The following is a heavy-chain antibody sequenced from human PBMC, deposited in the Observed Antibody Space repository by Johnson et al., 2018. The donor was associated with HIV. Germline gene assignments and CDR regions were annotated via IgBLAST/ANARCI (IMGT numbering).Heavy chain of an antibody. D-gene: IGHD3-10*01. V-gene: IGHV3-30*04. CDR2: ISYDGSNK. Sequence: QVQLVESGGGVVRPGGSLRLSCAASGFTFSSYAMHWVRQAPGKGLEWVAVISYDGSNKYYADSVKGRFTISRDNSKNTLYLQMNSLRAEDTAVYYCARDRPITMDPRGAFDIWGQGTMVTVSS. J-gene: IGHJ3*02. CDR1: GFTFSSYA. CDR3: ARDRPITMDPRGAFDI.